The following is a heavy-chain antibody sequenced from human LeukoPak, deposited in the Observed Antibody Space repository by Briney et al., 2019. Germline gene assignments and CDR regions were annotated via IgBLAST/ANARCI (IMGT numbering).Heavy chain of an antibody. CDR3: ARRSSGSPPYYFDY. CDR2: ISSSSYI. CDR1: GFTFSSYS. V-gene: IGHV3-21*01. D-gene: IGHD1-26*01. J-gene: IGHJ4*02. Sequence: GGSLRLSCAASGFTFSSYSMNWVRQAPGKGLEWVSSISSSSYIYYADSVKGRFTISRDNAKNSLYLQMNSLRAEDTAVYYCARRSSGSPPYYFDYWGQGTLVTVSS.